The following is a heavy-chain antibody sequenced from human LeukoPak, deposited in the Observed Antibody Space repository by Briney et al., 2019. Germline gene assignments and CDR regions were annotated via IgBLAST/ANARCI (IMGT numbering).Heavy chain of an antibody. CDR1: GGSLSSHQ. V-gene: IGHV4-59*11. D-gene: IGHD4-11*01. CDR2: IYYSGST. J-gene: IGHJ6*03. Sequence: SETLSLTCTVSGGSLSSHQWSWIRQPPGKGLEWIGYIYYSGSTNYNPSLKSRFTISIDTSNNRFSLMLSSVTAADTAVYYCARGVLTTVSYYMDVWGKGTTVTVSS. CDR3: ARGVLTTVSYYMDV.